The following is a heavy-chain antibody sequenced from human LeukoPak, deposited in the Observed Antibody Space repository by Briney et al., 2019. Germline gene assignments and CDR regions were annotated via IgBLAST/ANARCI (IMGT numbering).Heavy chain of an antibody. CDR3: ASSYCSSTSCYHSVAFDI. CDR1: GYTFTSYG. CDR2: ISAYNGNT. D-gene: IGHD2-2*01. J-gene: IGHJ3*02. Sequence: VASVKVSCKASGYTFTSYGISWVRQAPGQGLEWMGWISAYNGNTNYAQKLQGRVTMTTDTSTSTAYMELRSLRSDDTAVYYCASSYCSSTSCYHSVAFDIWGQGTMVTVSS. V-gene: IGHV1-18*01.